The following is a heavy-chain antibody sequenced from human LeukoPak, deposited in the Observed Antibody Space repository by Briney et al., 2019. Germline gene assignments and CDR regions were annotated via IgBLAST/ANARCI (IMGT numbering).Heavy chain of an antibody. V-gene: IGHV3-7*01. CDR3: ARRGGTRGPLNY. Sequence: GGSLRLSCAASGFTFSNYWMSWVRQAPGKGLEWVANIKQDGSETYYVDSVKGRFTISRDNAKNSLFLQMNSLTAEDTAVYYCARRGGTRGPLNYWGQGTLVTVSS. D-gene: IGHD2-8*01. CDR1: GFTFSNYW. J-gene: IGHJ4*02. CDR2: IKQDGSET.